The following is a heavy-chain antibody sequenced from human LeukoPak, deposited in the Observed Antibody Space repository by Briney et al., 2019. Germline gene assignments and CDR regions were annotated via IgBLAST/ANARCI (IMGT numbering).Heavy chain of an antibody. CDR2: FYSTGST. V-gene: IGHV4-4*07. D-gene: IGHD1-26*01. Sequence: PSETLSLTCTVSGGSISSYYWTWIRQPAGKGLEWIGRFYSTGSTNYNPSLKSRVTMSVDTSKNQFSLKLSSVTAADTAVYCCARDQYCGSLDYWGQGTLVTVSS. CDR1: GGSISSYY. CDR3: ARDQYCGSLDY. J-gene: IGHJ4*02.